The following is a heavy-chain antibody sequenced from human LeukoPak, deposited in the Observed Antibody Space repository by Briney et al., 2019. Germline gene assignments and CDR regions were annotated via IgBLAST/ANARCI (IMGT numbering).Heavy chain of an antibody. J-gene: IGHJ4*02. CDR1: GDSVSSNSVT. D-gene: IGHD6-13*01. CDR3: ALIAAAGTGFDY. CDR2: TYYRSTWYN. V-gene: IGHV6-1*01. Sequence: SQTLSLTCAISGDSVSSNSVTWNWIRQSPSRGLEWLGRTYYRSTWYNDYAVSVRGRITVDPDTSKNQFSLQLNSVTPEDTAVYYCALIAAAGTGFDYWGQGTLVTVSS.